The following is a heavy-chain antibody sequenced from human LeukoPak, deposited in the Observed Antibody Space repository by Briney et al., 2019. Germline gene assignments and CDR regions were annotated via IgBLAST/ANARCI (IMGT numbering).Heavy chain of an antibody. CDR3: ARGPPYRYYGSGGYYTQGVWFDP. D-gene: IGHD3-10*01. V-gene: IGHV4-34*01. J-gene: IGHJ5*02. Sequence: SETLSLTCAVYGGSFSGYYWSWIRQPPGKGLEWIGEINHSGSTNYNPSLKSRVTISVDTSKNQFSLKLSSVTAADTAVYYCARGPPYRYYGSGGYYTQGVWFDPWGQGTLVTVSS. CDR2: INHSGST. CDR1: GGSFSGYY.